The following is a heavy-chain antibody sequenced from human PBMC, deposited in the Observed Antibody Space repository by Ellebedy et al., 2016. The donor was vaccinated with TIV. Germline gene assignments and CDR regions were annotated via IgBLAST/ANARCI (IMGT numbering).Heavy chain of an antibody. D-gene: IGHD6-13*01. CDR3: ARTYIKAAAAVYWYFDL. V-gene: IGHV4-39*01. CDR1: GGSISSSSYY. Sequence: MPSETLSLTCTVSGGSISSSSYYWGWIRQPPGKGLEWIATIYYSGSTYYNPSLKSRVTISVDTSKNQFSLRLNSVTAADTAVYYCARTYIKAAAAVYWYFDLWGRGTLVTVSS. CDR2: IYYSGST. J-gene: IGHJ2*01.